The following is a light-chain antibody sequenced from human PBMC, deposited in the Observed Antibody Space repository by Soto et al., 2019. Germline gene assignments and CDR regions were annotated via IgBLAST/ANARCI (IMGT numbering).Light chain of an antibody. CDR3: QHYKTWPLA. V-gene: IGKV3-15*01. CDR2: GAS. J-gene: IGKJ4*01. Sequence: EVGLTQSPATLSLTQGERATLSCRASQSVSINLAWYQQKPGQAPRLLIYGASTRATGIPARFSGSGSGTEFTLTISSLQSEDFAVYYCQHYKTWPLAFGGGTNV. CDR1: QSVSIN.